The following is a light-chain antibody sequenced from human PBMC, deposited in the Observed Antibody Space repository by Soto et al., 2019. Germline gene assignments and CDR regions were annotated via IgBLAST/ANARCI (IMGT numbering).Light chain of an antibody. J-gene: IGKJ4*01. V-gene: IGKV3-11*01. Sequence: EIVLTQSPAILSLSPGERATLSCRASQSVSSFLAWYQQKPGQAPRLLSYDTSNRATDIPARFSGSGSGTDFTLTISSLEPEDFAVYYCQQRSNRLLTFGGGTKVEIK. CDR1: QSVSSF. CDR3: QQRSNRLLT. CDR2: DTS.